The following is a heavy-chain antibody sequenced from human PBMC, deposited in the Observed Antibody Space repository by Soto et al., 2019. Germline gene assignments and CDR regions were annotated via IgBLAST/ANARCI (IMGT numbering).Heavy chain of an antibody. V-gene: IGHV1-69*13. CDR1: GGTFSSYA. J-gene: IGHJ6*02. D-gene: IGHD3-10*01. CDR3: ARDPIKGSGYYYGMDV. CDR2: IIPIFGTA. Sequence: SVKVSCKASGGTFSSYAISWVRQAPGQGLEWMGGIIPIFGTANYAQKFQGRVTITADESTSTAYMELSSLRSEDTAVYYCARDPIKGSGYYYGMDVWGQGTTVTVSS.